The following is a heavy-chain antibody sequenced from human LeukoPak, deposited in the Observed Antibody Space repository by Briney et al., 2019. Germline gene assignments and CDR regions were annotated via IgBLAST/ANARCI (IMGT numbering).Heavy chain of an antibody. CDR1: GGSFSPYY. J-gene: IGHJ4*02. V-gene: IGHV4-34*01. Sequence: SETLSLTCAVYGGSFSPYYWSWIRQPPGKGLEWIGEINHSGSTNYNPSLKSRVTISVDTSKNQFSLRLSSVTAADTAVYYCARGVFYCGGDCYVDYWGQGTLVTVSS. D-gene: IGHD2-21*02. CDR3: ARGVFYCGGDCYVDY. CDR2: INHSGST.